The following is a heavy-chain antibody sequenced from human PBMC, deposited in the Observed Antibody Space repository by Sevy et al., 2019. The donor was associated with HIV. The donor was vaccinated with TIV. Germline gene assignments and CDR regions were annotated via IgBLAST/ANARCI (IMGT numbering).Heavy chain of an antibody. J-gene: IGHJ4*02. V-gene: IGHV3-7*01. CDR2: MNQDGTER. D-gene: IGHD3-16*01. CDR1: GFSFSTYW. Sequence: GGSQRLSCAASGFSFSTYWMTWVRQAPGKGLEWVATMNQDGTERDYVDSVKGRFTISRDNTKTSLFLQMNSLSAEDTGVYYCVREGLGGFSYSLDCWGQGTLVTVSS. CDR3: VREGLGGFSYSLDC.